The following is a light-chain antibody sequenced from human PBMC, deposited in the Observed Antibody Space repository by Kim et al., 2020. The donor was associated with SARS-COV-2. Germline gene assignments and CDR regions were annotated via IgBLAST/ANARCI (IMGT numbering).Light chain of an antibody. V-gene: IGKV2-28*01. CDR1: QSLLHSNGYNY. CDR3: MQALQTPLT. J-gene: IGKJ1*01. Sequence: DIVMTQSPLSLPVTPGEPASISCRSSQSLLHSNGYNYLVWYLQKPGQSPQLLIYLGSNRASGVPDRFSGSGSGTDFTLKISRVEPEDVGVYYCMQALQTPLTFGQGTKVDIK. CDR2: LGS.